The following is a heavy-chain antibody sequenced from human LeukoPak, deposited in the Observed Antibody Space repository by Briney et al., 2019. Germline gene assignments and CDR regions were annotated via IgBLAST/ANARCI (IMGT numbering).Heavy chain of an antibody. CDR2: ISAYNGNT. CDR3: ARDLRWFGPRNWFDP. V-gene: IGHV1-18*01. D-gene: IGHD3-10*01. Sequence: ASVKVSCKASGYTFTSYGISWVRQAPGQGLEWMGWISAYNGNTNYAQKLQGRVTMTTDTSTSTAYMELRSLRSDDTAVYYCARDLRWFGPRNWFDPWAREPWSPSPQ. J-gene: IGHJ5*02. CDR1: GYTFTSYG.